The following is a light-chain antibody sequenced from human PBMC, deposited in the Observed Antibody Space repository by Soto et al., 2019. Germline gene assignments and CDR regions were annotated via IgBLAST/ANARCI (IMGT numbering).Light chain of an antibody. V-gene: IGKV1-27*01. CDR1: QTIRNY. J-gene: IGKJ4*01. CDR3: QKYNSPSHT. CDR2: AAS. Sequence: DIQMTQSPSSLSASVGDRVTITCRASQTIRNYLAWYQQKPGTVPKLLISAASTVQSGVPVRFSGSGSGTEFILTISSLQPEDVATYYCQKYNSPSHTFGGGTKVEIK.